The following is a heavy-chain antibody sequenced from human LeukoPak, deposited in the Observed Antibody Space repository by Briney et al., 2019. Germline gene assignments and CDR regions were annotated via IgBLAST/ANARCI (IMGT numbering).Heavy chain of an antibody. CDR2: IYYSGST. CDR3: ARVHGDYEFFDY. CDR1: GGSVSSGSYY. J-gene: IGHJ4*02. Sequence: SETLSLTCTVSGGSVSSGSYYWSWIRQPPGEGLEWIGYIYYSGSTNYNPSLKSRVTISVDTSKNQFSLKLSSVTAADTAVYYCARVHGDYEFFDYWGQGTLVTVSS. D-gene: IGHD4-17*01. V-gene: IGHV4-61*01.